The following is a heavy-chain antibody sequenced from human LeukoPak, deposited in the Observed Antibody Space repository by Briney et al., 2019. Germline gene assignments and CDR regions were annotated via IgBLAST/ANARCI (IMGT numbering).Heavy chain of an antibody. J-gene: IGHJ4*02. Sequence: SGGSLRLSCAASGFTFSSYSMSWVRQAPGKGLEWVSYISSSSSTIYYADSVKGRFTISRDNAKSSLYLQMNSLRAEDTAVYYCARDGGSSPTDYWGQGTLVTVSS. CDR3: ARDGGSSPTDY. V-gene: IGHV3-48*04. D-gene: IGHD1-26*01. CDR1: GFTFSSYS. CDR2: ISSSSSTI.